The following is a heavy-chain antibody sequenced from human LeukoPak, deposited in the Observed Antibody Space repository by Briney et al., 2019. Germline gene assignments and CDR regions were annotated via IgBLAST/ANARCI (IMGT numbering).Heavy chain of an antibody. CDR1: GYSISSGYY. CDR2: IYHSGST. J-gene: IGHJ4*02. D-gene: IGHD6-19*01. Sequence: SETLSLTCAVSGYSISSGYYWGWIRQPPGKGLEWIGSIYHSGSTYYNPSLKSRVTISVDTSKNQFSLKLSSVTAADTAVYYCASRSGWSYFDYWGQGILVTVSS. V-gene: IGHV4-38-2*01. CDR3: ASRSGWSYFDY.